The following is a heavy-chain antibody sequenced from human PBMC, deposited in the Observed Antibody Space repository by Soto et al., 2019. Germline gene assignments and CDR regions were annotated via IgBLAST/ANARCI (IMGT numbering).Heavy chain of an antibody. Sequence: SETLSLTCTVSGDSFSNYYWSWIRQPAGKGLEWIGRIYPSGTTNYNPSLKSRLTMSRDTSKNQFSLTLRSVTAADTAVYFCARDDFGSAGMDVWGQGXTVTVS. CDR3: ARDDFGSAGMDV. CDR2: IYPSGTT. J-gene: IGHJ6*02. CDR1: GDSFSNYY. V-gene: IGHV4-4*07. D-gene: IGHD3-10*01.